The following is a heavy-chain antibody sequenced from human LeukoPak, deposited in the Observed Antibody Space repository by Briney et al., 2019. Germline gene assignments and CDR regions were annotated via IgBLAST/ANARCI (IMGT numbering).Heavy chain of an antibody. CDR1: GGSISSYY. Sequence: SETLSLTCTVSGGSISSYYWSWLRQPPGKGLEWIGRIYTSGSTNYNPSLKSRVTMSVDTSKNQFSLKLSSVTAADTAVYYCAREGPWGGYDILTGYYDYYYYGMDVWGQGTTVTVSS. V-gene: IGHV4-4*07. J-gene: IGHJ6*02. D-gene: IGHD3-9*01. CDR2: IYTSGST. CDR3: AREGPWGGYDILTGYYDYYYYGMDV.